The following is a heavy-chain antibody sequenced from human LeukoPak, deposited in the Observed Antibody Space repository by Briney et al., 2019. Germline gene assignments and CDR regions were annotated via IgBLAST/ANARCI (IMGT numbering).Heavy chain of an antibody. CDR1: CYTFSNYG. V-gene: IGHV1-18*01. CDR2: ISAYSGNT. D-gene: IGHD4-17*01. J-gene: IGHJ4*02. CDR3: ARDAAHSGHYSGSFY. Sequence: GAPVKVSCKTSCYTFSNYGISWGRQAPGPGVEGMGWISAYSGNTNYAQKFQGRVTMTTDTSTTTVYMDLRRLRSDDTAVYYCARDAAHSGHYSGSFYWGQGTLVTVSS.